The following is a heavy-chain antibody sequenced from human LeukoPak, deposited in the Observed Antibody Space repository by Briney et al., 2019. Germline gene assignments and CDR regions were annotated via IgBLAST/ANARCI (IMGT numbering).Heavy chain of an antibody. CDR2: NYHSGST. CDR1: GGSISSGGYS. CDR3: ARSFSGYYYFDY. D-gene: IGHD3-22*01. J-gene: IGHJ4*02. V-gene: IGHV4-30-2*01. Sequence: SQTLSLTCAVSGGSISSGGYSWSWIRQPPGKGLEWIGYNYHSGSTYYNPSLKSRVTISVDRSKNQFSLKLSSVTAADTAVYYCARSFSGYYYFDYWGQGTLVTVSS.